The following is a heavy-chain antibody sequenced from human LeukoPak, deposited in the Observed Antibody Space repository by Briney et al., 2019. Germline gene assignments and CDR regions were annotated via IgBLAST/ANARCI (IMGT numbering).Heavy chain of an antibody. Sequence: GGSLRLSCAASGFTISSYAMHWVRQAPGKELKWVAVISYDGSNEYYADSMKGRFTISRDNSKNTLYLQMNSLRAEDTAVYYCAKWMYYYDSSGFDYWGQGTLVTVSS. CDR2: ISYDGSNE. CDR1: GFTISSYA. J-gene: IGHJ4*02. V-gene: IGHV3-30*18. CDR3: AKWMYYYDSSGFDY. D-gene: IGHD3-22*01.